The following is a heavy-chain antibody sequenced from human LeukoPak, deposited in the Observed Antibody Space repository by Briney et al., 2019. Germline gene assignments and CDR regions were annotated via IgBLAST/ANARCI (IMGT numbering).Heavy chain of an antibody. CDR2: ISYDGSNK. CDR3: AKDSSGWFDAFDI. V-gene: IGHV3-30*18. J-gene: IGHJ3*02. Sequence: PGGSLRLSCAASGFTVNNNYMSWVRQAPGKGLEWVAVISYDGSNKYYADSVKGRFTISRDNSKNTLYLQMNSLRAEDTAVYYCAKDSSGWFDAFDIWGQGTMVTVSS. D-gene: IGHD6-19*01. CDR1: GFTVNNNY.